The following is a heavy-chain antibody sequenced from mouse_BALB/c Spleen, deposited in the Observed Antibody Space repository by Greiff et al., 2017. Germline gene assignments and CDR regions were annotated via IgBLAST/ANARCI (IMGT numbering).Heavy chain of an antibody. CDR2: ISYSGST. V-gene: IGHV3-2*02. CDR1: GYSITSDYA. J-gene: IGHJ1*01. CDR3: ARAYYWYFDV. Sequence: EVKLLESGPGLVKPSQSLSLTCTVTGYSITSDYAWNWIRQFPGNKLEWMGYISYSGSTSYNPSLKSRISITRDTSKNQFFLQLNSVTTEDTATYYCARAYYWYFDVWGAGTTVTVSS.